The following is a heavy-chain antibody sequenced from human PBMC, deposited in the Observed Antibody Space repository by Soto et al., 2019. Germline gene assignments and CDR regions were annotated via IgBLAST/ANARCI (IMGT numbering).Heavy chain of an antibody. Sequence: SETLSVTCAVYCGSFSGYYWSWIRQPPGKGLEWIGEINHSGSTNYNPSLKSRVTISVDTSKNQFSLKLSSVTAADTAVYYCASPAGRYSYALYYWGQGTLVTVSS. D-gene: IGHD5-18*01. CDR2: INHSGST. V-gene: IGHV4-34*01. CDR1: CGSFSGYY. J-gene: IGHJ4*02. CDR3: ASPAGRYSYALYY.